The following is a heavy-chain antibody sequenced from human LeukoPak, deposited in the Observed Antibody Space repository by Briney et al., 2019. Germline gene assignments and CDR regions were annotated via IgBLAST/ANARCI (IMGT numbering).Heavy chain of an antibody. D-gene: IGHD5-24*01. V-gene: IGHV4-59*08. J-gene: IGHJ4*02. CDR1: GGSITNYY. CDR3: ARHFSRVYNFDF. Sequence: SETLSLTCTVSGGSITNYYWSWIRQPPRKGLEWIGCVYSSGTTNYNPSLKSRVTISVDTSKSQFSLKLTSVTAADTAVYYRARHFSRVYNFDFWGQGTQVTVSS. CDR2: VYSSGTT.